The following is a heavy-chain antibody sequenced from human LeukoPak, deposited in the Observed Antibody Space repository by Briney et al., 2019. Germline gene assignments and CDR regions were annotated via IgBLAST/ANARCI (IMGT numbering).Heavy chain of an antibody. J-gene: IGHJ4*02. CDR1: GFTFNSYG. D-gene: IGHD4-17*01. Sequence: GGSLRLSCAASGFTFNSYGMHWVRQAPGKGLEWVAFIRYGGNNKYYVDSVQGRFTISRDNSKNTLYLQMNSLRAEDTAVYYCARDRDYHYFDYWGQGTLVTVSS. CDR3: ARDRDYHYFDY. CDR2: IRYGGNNK. V-gene: IGHV3-30*02.